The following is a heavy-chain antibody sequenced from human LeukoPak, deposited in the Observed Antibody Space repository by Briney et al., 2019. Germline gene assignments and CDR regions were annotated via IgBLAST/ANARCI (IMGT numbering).Heavy chain of an antibody. CDR2: ISAYNGNT. Sequence: SVKVSCKASGYTFTSYGISWVRQAPGQGLEWMGWISAYNGNTNYAQKLQGRVTMTTDTSTSTAYMELRSLRSDDTAVYYCARDHCSGGSCYPPCYWGQGTLVTVSS. V-gene: IGHV1-18*01. CDR1: GYTFTSYG. CDR3: ARDHCSGGSCYPPCY. D-gene: IGHD2-15*01. J-gene: IGHJ4*02.